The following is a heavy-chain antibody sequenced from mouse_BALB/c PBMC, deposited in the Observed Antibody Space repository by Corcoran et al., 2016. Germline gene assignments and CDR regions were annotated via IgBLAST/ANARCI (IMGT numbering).Heavy chain of an antibody. CDR1: GYSFTGYY. Sequence: EVQLQQSGPELVKPGASVKISCKASGYSFTGYYMHWVKQSHVKSLEWIGRINPYNGATSYNQNFKDKASLTVDKSSSTAYRELHSLTSEDSAVYYCERGHGSSPYWYFDVWGAGTTVTVSS. CDR2: INPYNGAT. J-gene: IGHJ1*01. V-gene: IGHV1-26*01. CDR3: ERGHGSSPYWYFDV. D-gene: IGHD1-1*01.